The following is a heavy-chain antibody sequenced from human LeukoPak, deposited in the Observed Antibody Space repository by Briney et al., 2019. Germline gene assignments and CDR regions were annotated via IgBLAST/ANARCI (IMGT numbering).Heavy chain of an antibody. CDR3: THTERWLAFDF. V-gene: IGHV4-59*02. J-gene: IGHJ4*02. CDR1: GPSVNRHY. CDR2: FYYSDNSANT. D-gene: IGHD5-24*01. Sequence: PSETLSLTCTVSGPSVNRHYWSWIRQPPGKELEWIGNFYYSDNSANTNYNPSLNSRVTISVDTSKNQFSLRLDSVTGADTAIYFCTHTERWLAFDFWGQGALVTVSS.